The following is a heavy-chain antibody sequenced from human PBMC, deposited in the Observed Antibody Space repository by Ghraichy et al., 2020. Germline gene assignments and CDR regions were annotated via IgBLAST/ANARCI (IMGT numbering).Heavy chain of an antibody. V-gene: IGHV4-39*07. J-gene: IGHJ5*02. CDR1: GGSISTNNYY. Sequence: SQTLSLTCSVSGGSISTNNYYWAWLRQPPGKGLEWIGSLYYSVSTYHNSSLKSRVTLSGDTSKNQFSLRLTSVSAADTAVYYCATGISTRLGWGNWFGPWGQGTLVTVSS. CDR3: ATGISTRLGWGNWFGP. CDR2: LYYSVST. D-gene: IGHD3-16*01.